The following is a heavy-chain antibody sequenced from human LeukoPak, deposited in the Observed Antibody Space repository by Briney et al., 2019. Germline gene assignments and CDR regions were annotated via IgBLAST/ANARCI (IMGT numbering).Heavy chain of an antibody. CDR1: GYTFTSYD. V-gene: IGHV1-8*01. CDR2: MNPNSGNT. J-gene: IGHJ4*02. D-gene: IGHD2-2*01. Sequence: ASVKVSCKASGYTFTSYDINWVRQATGQGLEWMGWMNPNSGNTGYAQKFQGRVTMTRNTSISTAYMELNSLRAEDTAVYYCARAKTVPISTSLDYWGQGTLVTVSS. CDR3: ARAKTVPISTSLDY.